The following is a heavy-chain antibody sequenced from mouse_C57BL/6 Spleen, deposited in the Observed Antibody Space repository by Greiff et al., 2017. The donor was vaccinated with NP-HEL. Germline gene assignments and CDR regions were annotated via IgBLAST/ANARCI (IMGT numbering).Heavy chain of an antibody. CDR3: AREGGRRGGYFDY. D-gene: IGHD3-3*01. CDR1: GYTFTDYN. CDR2: INPNNGGT. J-gene: IGHJ2*01. V-gene: IGHV1-22*01. Sequence: EVQLQQSGPELVKPGASVKMSCKASGYTFTDYNMHWVKQSHGKSLEWIGYINPNNGGTSYNQKFKGKATLTVNKSSSTADMELRSLTSEDSAVYYCAREGGRRGGYFDYWGQGTTRTVAS.